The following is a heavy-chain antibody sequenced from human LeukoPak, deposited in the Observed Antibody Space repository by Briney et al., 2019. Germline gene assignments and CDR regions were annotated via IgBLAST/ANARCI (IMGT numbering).Heavy chain of an antibody. CDR1: GFTLSGYA. CDR3: AKGYDFWSGYYSS. J-gene: IGHJ5*02. Sequence: GGSLRLSCAASGFTLSGYAKSWVRQPPGKGLEWVSGNSGGGDNTDYADSVKGRFTISRDNSKNTLYLQMNSLRAEDTAIYYCAKGYDFWSGYYSSWGQGTLVTVSS. D-gene: IGHD3-3*01. V-gene: IGHV3-23*01. CDR2: NSGGGDNT.